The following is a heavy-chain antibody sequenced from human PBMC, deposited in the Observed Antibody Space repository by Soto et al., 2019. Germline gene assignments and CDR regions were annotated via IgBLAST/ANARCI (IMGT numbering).Heavy chain of an antibody. CDR1: GYTFTSYD. V-gene: IGHV1-8*01. J-gene: IGHJ6*02. CDR2: MNPNSGNT. D-gene: IGHD1-26*01. Sequence: QVQLVQSGAEVKKPGASVKVSCKASGYTFTSYDINWVRQATGQGLEWMGWMNPNSGNTGYAQKFQGRVNMTRNTSLSTAYRELGSQRSEDTAVYYDAREWVRGMDVWGQGTTVTVSS. CDR3: AREWVRGMDV.